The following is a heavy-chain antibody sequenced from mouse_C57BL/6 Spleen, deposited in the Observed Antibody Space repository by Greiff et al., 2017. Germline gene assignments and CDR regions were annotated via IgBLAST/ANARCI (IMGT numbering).Heavy chain of an antibody. D-gene: IGHD2-1*01. J-gene: IGHJ1*03. CDR2: IWSGGST. V-gene: IGHV2-2*01. CDR3: ARFYGNYGYFDV. CDR1: GFSLTSYG. Sequence: VQLKESGPGLVQPSQSLSITCTVSGFSLTSYGVHWVRQSPGKGLEWLGVIWSGGSTDYNAAFISRLSISKDNSKCQVFFKMNSLQADDTAIYYCARFYGNYGYFDVWGTGTTVTVSS.